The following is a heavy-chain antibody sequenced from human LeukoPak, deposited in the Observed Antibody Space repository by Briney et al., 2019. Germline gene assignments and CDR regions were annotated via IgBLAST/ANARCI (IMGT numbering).Heavy chain of an antibody. J-gene: IGHJ4*02. CDR3: ARDQGDSITIFGVVII. CDR1: GYTFTGYY. CDR2: INPNSGGT. V-gene: IGHV1-2*02. D-gene: IGHD3-3*01. Sequence: ASVKVSCKASGYTFTGYYMHWVRQAPGQGLEWMGWINPNSGGTNYAQKFQGRVTMTRDTSISTAYMELSRLRSDDTAVYYCARDQGDSITIFGVVIIWGQGTLVTVSS.